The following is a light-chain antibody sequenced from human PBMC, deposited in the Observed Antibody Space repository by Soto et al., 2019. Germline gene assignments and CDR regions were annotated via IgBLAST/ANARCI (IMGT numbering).Light chain of an antibody. J-gene: IGKJ1*01. V-gene: IGKV3D-20*02. CDR2: GAS. Sequence: EIVLTQSPGTLSLSLVERATLSCRASQTVTSSYLAWYQQKPGQAPRLLIYGASSRATGIPDRFSGSGSGTDFTLTITSLEPEDFAVYYCQQRSNWPPTFGQGTKVDIK. CDR1: QTVTSSY. CDR3: QQRSNWPPT.